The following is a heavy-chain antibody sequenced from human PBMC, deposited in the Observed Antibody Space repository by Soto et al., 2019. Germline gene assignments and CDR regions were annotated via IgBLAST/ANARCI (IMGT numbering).Heavy chain of an antibody. CDR2: IDPSDSFT. CDR3: ARRSGYHDY. J-gene: IGHJ4*02. CDR1: GYSFINYW. V-gene: IGHV5-10-1*01. D-gene: IGHD5-12*01. Sequence: PGESLKISCKGSGYSFINYWISWVRQMPGKGLEWMGRIDPSDSFTDYSPSFQGHVTISADKSVFTAYLQWSSLKASDTAIYYCARRSGYHDYWGQGTLVTVSS.